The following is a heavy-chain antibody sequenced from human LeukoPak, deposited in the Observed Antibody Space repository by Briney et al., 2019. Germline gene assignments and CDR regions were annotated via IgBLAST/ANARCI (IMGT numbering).Heavy chain of an antibody. J-gene: IGHJ2*01. CDR2: ISSTSDTI. V-gene: IGHV3-48*01. CDR1: GFTLSSYS. D-gene: IGHD4-23*01. CDR3: ARGLDGNSIWYFDL. Sequence: GGSLRLSCAASGFTLSSYSMNWVRQAPGRGLEWVSYISSTSDTIYYGDSVRGRFAISRDNAKNSLYLQMNSLRVEATAVYYCARGLDGNSIWYFDLWGRGTLVTVSS.